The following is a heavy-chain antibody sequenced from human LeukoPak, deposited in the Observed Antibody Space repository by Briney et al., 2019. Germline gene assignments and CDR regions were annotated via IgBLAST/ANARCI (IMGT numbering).Heavy chain of an antibody. CDR2: ITGGGGTT. CDR1: GVTFRTYA. CDR3: AKNLGSCGDYLTH. D-gene: IGHD4-17*01. Sequence: GGSLRLSCAVSGVTFRTYAMTWVRQAPGKGLEWVSSITGGGGTTYYADSVTRRFTIPRDNPNDTLYLQMNSLRARDTAVYYCAKNLGSCGDYLTHWGQGTLVTVSS. V-gene: IGHV3-23*01. J-gene: IGHJ4*02.